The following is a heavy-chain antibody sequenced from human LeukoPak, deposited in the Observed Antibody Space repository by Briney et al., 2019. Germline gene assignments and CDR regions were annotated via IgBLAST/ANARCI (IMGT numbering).Heavy chain of an antibody. D-gene: IGHD3-10*01. CDR3: ARPLGTGAFGELS. CDR1: GFTFSDYY. CDR2: ISSSSSYT. V-gene: IGHV3-11*06. J-gene: IGHJ5*02. Sequence: GGSLRLSCAASGFTFSDYYMSWIRQAPGKGLEWVSYISSSSSYTNYADSVKGRFTISRDNAKNSLYLQMNSLRAEDTAVYYCARPLGTGAFGELSWGQGSLVTVSS.